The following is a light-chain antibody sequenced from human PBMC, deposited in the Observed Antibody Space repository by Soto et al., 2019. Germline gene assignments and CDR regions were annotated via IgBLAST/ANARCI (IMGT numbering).Light chain of an antibody. Sequence: DIQRTQSPASLSASVEDRGTITCRASQASRNQLVGWDQQQPGKAPKCLIYNAFSLQSGVPPRFSGSGSGTEFTLTISSLQPEDFATYYCLQHEPYPLTFGQGTKVEIK. J-gene: IGKJ1*01. CDR3: LQHEPYPLT. V-gene: IGKV1-17*01. CDR1: QASRNQ. CDR2: NAF.